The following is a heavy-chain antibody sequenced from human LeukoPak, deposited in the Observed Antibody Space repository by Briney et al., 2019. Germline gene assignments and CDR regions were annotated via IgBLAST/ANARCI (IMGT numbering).Heavy chain of an antibody. Sequence: SETLSLTCAVYGGSFSGYYWSWIRQPPGKGLEWIGEINHSGSTNYNPSLKSRVTISVDTSKNQFSLKLSSVTAADTAVYYGAVGAVAGGPFGYWGQGTLVTVSS. D-gene: IGHD6-19*01. CDR1: GGSFSGYY. J-gene: IGHJ4*02. CDR3: AVGAVAGGPFGY. V-gene: IGHV4-34*01. CDR2: INHSGST.